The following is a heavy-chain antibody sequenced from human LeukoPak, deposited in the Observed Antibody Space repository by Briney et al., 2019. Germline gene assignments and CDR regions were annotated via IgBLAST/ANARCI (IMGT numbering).Heavy chain of an antibody. CDR2: IIPIFGTA. V-gene: IGHV1-69*05. J-gene: IGHJ6*03. CDR1: GYTFTGYY. D-gene: IGHD4-11*01. Sequence: GASVKVSCKASGYTFTGYYMHWVRQAPGQGLEWMGRIIPIFGTANYAQKFQGRVTITTDESTSTAYMELSSLRSEDTAVYYCASRTTVTTSGYYYYYMDVWGKGTTVTVSS. CDR3: ASRTTVTTSGYYYYYMDV.